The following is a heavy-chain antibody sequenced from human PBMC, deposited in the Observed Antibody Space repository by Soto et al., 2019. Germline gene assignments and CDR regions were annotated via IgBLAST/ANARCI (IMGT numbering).Heavy chain of an antibody. CDR2: IYYSGST. CDR3: ARDGGHYYYGMDV. J-gene: IGHJ6*02. CDR1: GGSVSSGSYY. Sequence: QVQLQESGPGLVKPSETLSLTCTVSGGSVSSGSYYWSWIRQPPGKGLEWIGYIYYSGSTNYNPSLKSRVTLSVDTSKNQFSLKLSSVTAADTAVYYCARDGGHYYYGMDVWGQGTTVTVSS. D-gene: IGHD3-16*01. V-gene: IGHV4-61*01.